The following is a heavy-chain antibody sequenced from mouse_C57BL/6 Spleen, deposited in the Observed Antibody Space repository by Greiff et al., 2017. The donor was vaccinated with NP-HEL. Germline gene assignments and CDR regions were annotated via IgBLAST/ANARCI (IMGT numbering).Heavy chain of an antibody. CDR3: ARRIYDGYYEGYFDF. CDR1: GYSITSGYD. CDR2: ISYSGST. D-gene: IGHD2-3*01. J-gene: IGHJ1*03. Sequence: EVKLVESGPGMVKPSQSLSLTCTVTGYSITSGYDWHWIRHFPGNKLEWMGYISYSGSTNYNPSLKSRISITHDTSKNHFFLKLNSVTTEDTATYYCARRIYDGYYEGYFDFWGTGTTVTVSS. V-gene: IGHV3-1*01.